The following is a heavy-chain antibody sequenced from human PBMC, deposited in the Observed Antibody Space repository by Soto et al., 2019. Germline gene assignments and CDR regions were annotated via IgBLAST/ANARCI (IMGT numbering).Heavy chain of an antibody. V-gene: IGHV3-15*07. CDR2: VKSTTHGGTT. J-gene: IGHJ4*01. CDR3: XXXXXXXXXXVRXDY. Sequence: EVQLVESGGGLVKPGGSLRLSCAASGFTFSNAWINWVRQXPGKGLXXXXRVKSTTHGGTTXYADPVKGRFAVSRDASXXXXXXXXXXXXXXXXXXXXXXXXXXXXXXXVRXDYWGHGTLVTVSS. CDR1: GFTFSNAW.